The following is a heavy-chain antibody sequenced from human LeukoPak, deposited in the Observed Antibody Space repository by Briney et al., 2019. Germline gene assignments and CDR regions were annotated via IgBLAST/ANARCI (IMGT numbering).Heavy chain of an antibody. Sequence: SETLSLTCAVSGYSISSGYYWGWIRQPPGKGLEWIGSIYHSGSTYYNPSLKSRVTISVDTPKNQFSLKLSSVTAADTGVYYCARLPPYCGGDCYSGAFDIWGQGTMLTVSS. CDR3: ARLPPYCGGDCYSGAFDI. CDR2: IYHSGST. D-gene: IGHD2-21*01. J-gene: IGHJ3*02. V-gene: IGHV4-38-2*01. CDR1: GYSISSGYY.